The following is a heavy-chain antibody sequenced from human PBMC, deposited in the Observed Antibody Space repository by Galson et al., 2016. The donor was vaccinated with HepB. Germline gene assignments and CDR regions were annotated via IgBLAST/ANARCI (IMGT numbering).Heavy chain of an antibody. V-gene: IGHV3-48*01. D-gene: IGHD5-24*01. CDR2: ITSDSTNI. CDR1: GLNFGIDS. Sequence: FGTASGLNFGIDSVNWIRQAPGKGLEWIAYITSDSTNIQYADSVRGRFTISRDNAERSVYLQMNRLKVEDTAVYFCARDRDYAFDIWAKEQWSPSLQ. CDR3: ARDRDYAFDI. J-gene: IGHJ3*02.